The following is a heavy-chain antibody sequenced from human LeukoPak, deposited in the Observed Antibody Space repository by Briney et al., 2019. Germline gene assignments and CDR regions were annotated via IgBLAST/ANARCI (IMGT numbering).Heavy chain of an antibody. J-gene: IGHJ5*02. Sequence: AGSLRLSCAASGFTFSSYEMNWVRQAPGKGLEWVSYISSSGSTIYYADSVKGRFTISRDNAKNSLYLQMNSLRAEDTAVYYCAGEVWFGGGNGFDPWGQGTLVTVSS. CDR2: ISSSGSTI. D-gene: IGHD3-10*01. CDR3: AGEVWFGGGNGFDP. CDR1: GFTFSSYE. V-gene: IGHV3-48*03.